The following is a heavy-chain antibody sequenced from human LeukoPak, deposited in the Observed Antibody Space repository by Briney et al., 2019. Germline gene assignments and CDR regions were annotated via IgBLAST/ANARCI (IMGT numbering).Heavy chain of an antibody. V-gene: IGHV3-7*01. Sequence: PGGSLRLSCAVSGFTFSNYWMTWVRQTPGKGLEWVASIKQDGSEKYYVDSVKGRFTISRDNAKNSLYLQMNSLRAEDTAVYYCASRNYGVSPLPLDYWGQGTLVTVSS. CDR2: IKQDGSEK. CDR3: ASRNYGVSPLPLDY. J-gene: IGHJ4*02. CDR1: GFTFSNYW. D-gene: IGHD4-17*01.